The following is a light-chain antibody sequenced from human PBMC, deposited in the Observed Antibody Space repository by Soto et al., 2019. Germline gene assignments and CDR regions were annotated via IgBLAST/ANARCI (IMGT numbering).Light chain of an antibody. Sequence: DIQMTQSPSTLSASVGDRVTITCRASQSISSLLAWYQQKPGKAPKLLIYKASSLESGVPSRFSGSGSGTEFTLTISSLQPDDFATYYSQQYNSYSPWTFGQGTKVEIK. CDR2: KAS. CDR3: QQYNSYSPWT. CDR1: QSISSL. V-gene: IGKV1-5*03. J-gene: IGKJ1*01.